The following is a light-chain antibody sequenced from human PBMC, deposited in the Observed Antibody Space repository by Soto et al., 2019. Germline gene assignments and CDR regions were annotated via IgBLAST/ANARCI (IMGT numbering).Light chain of an antibody. CDR1: QGISSY. CDR2: AAS. V-gene: IGKV1-9*01. J-gene: IGKJ2*01. CDR3: LQLYSYPHT. Sequence: DIQLTQSPSFLSASVGDRVTITCRASQGISSYLAWYQQKRGEAPKLLIFAASTLQSGVPLRFSGSESGTDFTLTINNLQPEDFATYFCLQLYSYPHTFGQGTQLEIK.